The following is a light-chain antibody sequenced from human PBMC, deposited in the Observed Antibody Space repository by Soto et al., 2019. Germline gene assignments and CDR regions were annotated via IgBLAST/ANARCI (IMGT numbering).Light chain of an antibody. CDR3: SSYTGSLVI. Sequence: QSVLTQPPSASGSPGQSVTISCTGTSSDVGGYNYVSWYQQHPGKAPKLMIYEVTKRPSGVPDRFSGSKSGNTASLTVSGLQTEDEADYYCSSYTGSLVIFGGGTKVTVL. CDR2: EVT. V-gene: IGLV2-8*01. CDR1: SSDVGGYNY. J-gene: IGLJ2*01.